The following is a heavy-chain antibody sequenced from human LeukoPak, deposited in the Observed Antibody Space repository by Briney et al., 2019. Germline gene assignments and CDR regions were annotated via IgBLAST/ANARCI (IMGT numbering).Heavy chain of an antibody. CDR3: VREARAGNWFDP. CDR2: INPDSGGT. CDR1: GYTFTSYY. J-gene: IGHJ5*02. Sequence: EASVKVSCKASGYTFTSYYIHWVRQAPGQGLEWMGWINPDSGGTNYAQQFQGRVTMTRDTSISTVYMDLSRLRPDDTAMYYCVREARAGNWFDPWGQGTLVIVSS. V-gene: IGHV1-2*02.